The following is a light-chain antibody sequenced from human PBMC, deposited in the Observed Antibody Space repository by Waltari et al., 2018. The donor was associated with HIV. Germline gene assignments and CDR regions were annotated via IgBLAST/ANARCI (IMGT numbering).Light chain of an antibody. CDR3: QSYDRHSWV. CDR2: ADN. V-gene: IGLV6-57*01. J-gene: IGLJ3*02. CDR1: SGSIASNY. Sequence: MLTQPHSLSESPGKTVTISCTRSSGSIASNYIHWFQQPPGRTPTPVSSADNQKPSGVPDRFSGSTDTASNAASLTIAGLQTEDEADYYCQSYDRHSWVFGGGTKLTVL.